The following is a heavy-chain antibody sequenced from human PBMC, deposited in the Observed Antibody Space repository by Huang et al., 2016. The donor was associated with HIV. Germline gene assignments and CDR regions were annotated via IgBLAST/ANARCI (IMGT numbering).Heavy chain of an antibody. J-gene: IGHJ6*03. Sequence: EVQVLESGGGLVQPGGSLRLSCRASGFPFSDSAMTWVRQAPGKGLEWVSAITGGGSSRYYAEHVKGRFTISSDSSKNTLYLQMNRLRAEDTAVYYCARLAYYFYYLDVWGRGTTVTVSS. V-gene: IGHV3-23*01. CDR2: ITGGGSSR. CDR1: GFPFSDSA. CDR3: ARLAYYFYYLDV.